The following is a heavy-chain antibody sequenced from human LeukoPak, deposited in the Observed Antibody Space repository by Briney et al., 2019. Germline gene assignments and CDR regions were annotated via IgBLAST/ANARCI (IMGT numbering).Heavy chain of an antibody. CDR2: VSSNGAKT. CDR1: GFTFSSYA. CDR3: ASGGSYYYFDY. Sequence: PGGSLRLSCAASGFTFSSYAITWVRQAPGKGLEWVSAVSSNGAKTYYADSVKGRFTISRGNYKNMVFLQMNSLRAEDTAVYYCASGGSYYYFDYWGQGTLVTVSS. V-gene: IGHV3-23*01. D-gene: IGHD1-26*01. J-gene: IGHJ4*02.